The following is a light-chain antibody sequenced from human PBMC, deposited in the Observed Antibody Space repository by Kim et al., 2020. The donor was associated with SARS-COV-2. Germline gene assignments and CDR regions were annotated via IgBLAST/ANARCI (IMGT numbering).Light chain of an antibody. V-gene: IGLV2-14*03. CDR1: SRDIGTYDY. J-gene: IGLJ1*01. CDR2: DVK. Sequence: GQSITISCTGTSRDIGTYDYVSWYQQHPGKAPKLMIYDVKYRPSGVSDRFSGSKSDNTASLTISGLQPEDEADYYCASFTSKNTPSFGTGTKVTVL. CDR3: ASFTSKNTPS.